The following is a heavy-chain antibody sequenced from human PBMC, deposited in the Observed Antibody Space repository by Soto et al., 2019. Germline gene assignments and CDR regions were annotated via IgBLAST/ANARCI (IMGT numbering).Heavy chain of an antibody. V-gene: IGHV4-30-4*01. CDR1: GVYISRGYYY. J-gene: IGHJ6*02. CDR2: IYYSGNT. Sequence: TLSLTWSVSGVYISRGYYYWSWIRQPPGTGLEWIGNIYYSGNTYYNPSLKSRLIISIYTSKNQFSLKLGSVTAADTAVYYCAGSTLYGMDAGGQGTTVPVSS. D-gene: IGHD3-10*01. CDR3: AGSTLYGMDA.